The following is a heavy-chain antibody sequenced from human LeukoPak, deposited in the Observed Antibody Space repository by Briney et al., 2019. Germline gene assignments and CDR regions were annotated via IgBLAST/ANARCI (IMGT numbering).Heavy chain of an antibody. CDR1: GFTFSSYE. V-gene: IGHV3-7*03. CDR2: IKQDGSEK. CDR3: ARGYCSGGSCYSFDY. J-gene: IGHJ4*02. Sequence: TGGSLRLSCAASGFTFSSYEMNWVRQAPGKGLEWVANIKQDGSEKYYVDSVKGRFTSSRDNAKKSLYLQMNSLRAEDTAVYYCARGYCSGGSCYSFDYWGQGTLVTVSS. D-gene: IGHD2-15*01.